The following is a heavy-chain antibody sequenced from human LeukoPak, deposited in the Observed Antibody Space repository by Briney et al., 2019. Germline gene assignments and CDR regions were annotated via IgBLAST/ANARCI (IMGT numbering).Heavy chain of an antibody. D-gene: IGHD6-19*01. J-gene: IGHJ4*02. CDR3: GSLYSSGWYFDY. V-gene: IGHV4-34*01. CDR2: INHSGST. CDR1: GGSFSGYY. Sequence: PSETLSLTCAVYGGSFSGYYWSWIRQPPGKGLEWIGEINHSGSTNYNPSLKSRVTISVDTSKNQFSLKLSSVTAADTAVYYCGSLYSSGWYFDYWGQGTLVTVSS.